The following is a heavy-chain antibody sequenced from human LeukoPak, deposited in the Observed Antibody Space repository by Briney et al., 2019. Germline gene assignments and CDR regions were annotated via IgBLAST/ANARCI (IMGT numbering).Heavy chain of an antibody. D-gene: IGHD3-22*01. V-gene: IGHV4-59*11. CDR1: GGSMSRRY. J-gene: IGHJ3*02. CDR2: IYYNGKT. Sequence: SETLSLTCSVSGGSMSRRYWSWIRQPPGKGLEWIGYIYYNGKTYYNPSLQSRVTISIDTSKNLFSLKLTSVTAADTAVYSCARLLDNDSSGDPDTFGMWGQGTMVTVSS. CDR3: ARLLDNDSSGDPDTFGM.